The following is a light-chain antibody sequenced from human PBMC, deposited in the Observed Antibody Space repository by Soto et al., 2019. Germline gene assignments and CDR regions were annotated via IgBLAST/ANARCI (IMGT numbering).Light chain of an antibody. V-gene: IGKV1-5*01. J-gene: IGKJ1*01. CDR3: QQYNSYWT. Sequence: DIQMTQSPSTLSPSVGYRVTITCRASQSISSGLAWYKQKPGTAPKLLIYDESSSESGVQSRFSVSGSGTEFTLTIRSLKPDEFATYDCQQYNSYWTFGQGTKVDI. CDR2: DES. CDR1: QSISSG.